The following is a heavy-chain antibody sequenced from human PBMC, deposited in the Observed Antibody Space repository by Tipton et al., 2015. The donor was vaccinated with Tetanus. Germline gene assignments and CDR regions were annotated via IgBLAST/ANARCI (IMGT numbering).Heavy chain of an antibody. J-gene: IGHJ4*02. CDR3: ARSKLLWFGESLSGFDS. D-gene: IGHD3-10*01. CDR2: IYYTGST. Sequence: TLSLTCTVSGGSMNSYYWSWIRQPPGKGLEWIGYIYYTGSTNYNPSLKSGVTISLDTSKSQFSLRLTSVTAADTAVYYCARSKLLWFGESLSGFDSWGQGTLVTVSA. V-gene: IGHV4-59*01. CDR1: GGSMNSYY.